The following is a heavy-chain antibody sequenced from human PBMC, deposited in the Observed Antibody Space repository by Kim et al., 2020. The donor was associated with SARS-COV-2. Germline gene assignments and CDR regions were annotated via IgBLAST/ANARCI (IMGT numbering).Heavy chain of an antibody. V-gene: IGHV4-34*01. Sequence: SETLSLTCAVYGGSFSGYYWSWIRQPPGKGLEWIGEINHSGSTNYNPSLKSRVTISVDTSKNQFSLKLSSVTAADTAVYYCARALRGYSYGDPVVYWGQGTLVTVSS. CDR3: ARALRGYSYGDPVVY. CDR2: INHSGST. CDR1: GGSFSGYY. D-gene: IGHD5-18*01. J-gene: IGHJ4*02.